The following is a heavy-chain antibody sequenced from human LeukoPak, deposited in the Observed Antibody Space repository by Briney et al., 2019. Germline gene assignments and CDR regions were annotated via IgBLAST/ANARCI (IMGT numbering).Heavy chain of an antibody. CDR3: ARSGSSGYLDY. V-gene: IGHV3-7*01. J-gene: IGHJ4*02. CDR2: IKQDGSEK. Sequence: GGSLRLSCAASGFTFSSYWMSWVRQAPGKGLEWVANIKQDGSEKYYVDSVKGRFTISRDNAKNSLYLQMNSLRAEDTAVYYCARSGSSGYLDYWGQGTLVTVSP. CDR1: GFTFSSYW. D-gene: IGHD3-22*01.